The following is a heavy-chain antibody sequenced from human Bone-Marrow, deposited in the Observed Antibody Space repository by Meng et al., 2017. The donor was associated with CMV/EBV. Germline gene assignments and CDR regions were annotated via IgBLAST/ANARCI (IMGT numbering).Heavy chain of an antibody. CDR1: GRSISSSSYY. CDR3: SRFTAMGIFGSWHFDY. J-gene: IGHJ4*02. Sequence: SETLSLTCTVSGRSISSSSYYWGWNRQPPGKGLEWIVSIYYSESTYYNTSLKSRVTISVDTSKNQFALKLSSVTAADTAVYYCSRFTAMGIFGSWHFDYWGQGTLVTVSS. D-gene: IGHD5-18*01. V-gene: IGHV4-39*01. CDR2: IYYSEST.